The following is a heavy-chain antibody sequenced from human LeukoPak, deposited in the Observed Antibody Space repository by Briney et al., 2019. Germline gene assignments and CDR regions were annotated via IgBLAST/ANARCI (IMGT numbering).Heavy chain of an antibody. CDR2: INPNYGGT. J-gene: IGHJ6*02. V-gene: IGHV1-2*02. CDR3: ANAGVVVAATPGNYYYYGMDV. Sequence: ASVKVSCKASGCTFTSYDMHWVRQAPGQGLEWMGWINPNYGGTNYAQQFQGRVTMTTDKSMSTAYMELSRPRSDATAVYYCANAGVVVAATPGNYYYYGMDVWGQGTTVTVSS. D-gene: IGHD2-15*01. CDR1: GCTFTSYD.